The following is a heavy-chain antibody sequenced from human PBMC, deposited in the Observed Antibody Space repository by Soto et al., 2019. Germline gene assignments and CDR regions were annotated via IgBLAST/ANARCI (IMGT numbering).Heavy chain of an antibody. CDR3: ARVIKWELNWFGP. J-gene: IGHJ5*02. Sequence: QVQLVQSGAEVKKPWSSVKVSCKASGGTFSSYAISWVRQAPGQGLEWMGGIIPIFGTAYYAQKFQGRVTITADEYTRTAYMELSSLRSEDTAVYYCARVIKWELNWFGPWGQGTLVSVSS. D-gene: IGHD1-26*01. CDR2: IIPIFGTA. V-gene: IGHV1-69*01. CDR1: GGTFSSYA.